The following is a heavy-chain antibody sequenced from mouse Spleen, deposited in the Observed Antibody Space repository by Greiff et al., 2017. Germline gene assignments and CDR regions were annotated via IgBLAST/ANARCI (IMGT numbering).Heavy chain of an antibody. Sequence: VQLKQPGTELVKPGASVTLSCKASGYTFTSYWMHWVKQRPGQGLEWIGNINPSNGGTNYNEKLKSKATLTVDKSSSTAYMQLSSLTSEDSAVYYCARKPVFTTAFDYWGQGTTLTVSS. CDR3: ARKPVFTTAFDY. V-gene: IGHV1-53*01. CDR1: GYTFTSYW. J-gene: IGHJ2*01. CDR2: INPSNGGT. D-gene: IGHD1-2*01.